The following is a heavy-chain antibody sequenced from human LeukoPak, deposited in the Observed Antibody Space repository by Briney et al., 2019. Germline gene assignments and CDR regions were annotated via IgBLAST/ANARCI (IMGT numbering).Heavy chain of an antibody. CDR3: ARDRDIVVVPAALFDY. V-gene: IGHV3-23*01. CDR1: GFPLSSYP. D-gene: IGHD2-2*01. CDR2: ITASGDST. J-gene: IGHJ4*02. Sequence: GSLRLSYAGSGFPLSSYPTSWVRQPPGKGLEWVSAITASGDSTYSADSVKGRFTISRDNSKNTLYLQMNSLRAEDTAVYYCARDRDIVVVPAALFDYWGQGTLVTVSS.